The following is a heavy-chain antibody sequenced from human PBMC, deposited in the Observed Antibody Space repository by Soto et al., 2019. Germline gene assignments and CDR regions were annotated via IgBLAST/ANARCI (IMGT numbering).Heavy chain of an antibody. CDR3: ARDPPHLTGTTWFDY. CDR1: GGTFSSYA. V-gene: IGHV1-69*13. CDR2: IIPIFGTA. D-gene: IGHD1-7*01. Sequence: GASVKVSCKASGGTFSSYAISWVRQAPGQGLEWMGGIIPIFGTANYAQKFQGRVTITADESASTAYMELSSLRSEDTAVYYCARDPPHLTGTTWFDYWGQGTLVTVSS. J-gene: IGHJ4*02.